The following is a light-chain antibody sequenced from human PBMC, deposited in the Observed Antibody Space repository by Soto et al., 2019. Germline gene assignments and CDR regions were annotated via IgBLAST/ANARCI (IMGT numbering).Light chain of an antibody. J-gene: IGKJ1*01. V-gene: IGKV1-39*01. Sequence: DIQMTQSPSSLSASVGDRVTITCRASQSISSHLNWYQQRPGKAPNLLIYATSSLQSGVPSRFSDSGSGTDFTLTISSLQPEDFATYYCQQTYTTPRTFGQGTKVELK. CDR2: ATS. CDR1: QSISSH. CDR3: QQTYTTPRT.